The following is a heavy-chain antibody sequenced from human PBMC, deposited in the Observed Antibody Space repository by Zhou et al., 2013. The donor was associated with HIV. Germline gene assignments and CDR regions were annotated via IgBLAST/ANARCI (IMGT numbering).Heavy chain of an antibody. D-gene: IGHD1-1*01. Sequence: QVQLVQSGAEVKKPGSSVKVSCKASGGTFSSYAISWVRQAPGQGLEWMGGIIPIFGTANYAQKFQGRVTITTDESTSTAYMELSSLRSEDTAVYYCARGRAERVDYYYYYMDVWGKGTTVTVSS. CDR1: GGTFSSYA. CDR3: ARGRAERVDYYYYYMDV. CDR2: IIPIFGTA. J-gene: IGHJ6*03. V-gene: IGHV1-69*05.